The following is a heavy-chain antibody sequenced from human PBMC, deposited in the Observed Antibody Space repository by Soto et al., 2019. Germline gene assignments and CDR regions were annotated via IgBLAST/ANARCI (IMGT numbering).Heavy chain of an antibody. J-gene: IGHJ4*02. V-gene: IGHV1-69*12. CDR2: IIPIFGTA. Sequence: QVQLVQSGAEVKKPGSSVKVSCKASGGTFSSYAISWVRQAPGQGLEWMGGIIPIFGTANYAQKFQGRVTMTGDESTSTAYVELSSLRSEDTAVYYCARDPRNHYGSSGPLFDYWGQGTLVTVSS. CDR1: GGTFSSYA. D-gene: IGHD3-22*01. CDR3: ARDPRNHYGSSGPLFDY.